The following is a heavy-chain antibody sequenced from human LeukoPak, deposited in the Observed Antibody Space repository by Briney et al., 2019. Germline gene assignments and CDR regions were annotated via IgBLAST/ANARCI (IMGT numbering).Heavy chain of an antibody. CDR1: GFTFSSYS. Sequence: GGSLRLSCAASGFTFSSYSMNWVRQAPGKGLEWVPSISSSSSYIYYADSVKGRFTISRDNAKNSLYLQMNSLRAEDTAVYYCARDPLFGMGSYYDYWGQGTLVTVSS. CDR3: ARDPLFGMGSYYDY. CDR2: ISSSSSYI. D-gene: IGHD3-10*01. J-gene: IGHJ4*02. V-gene: IGHV3-21*01.